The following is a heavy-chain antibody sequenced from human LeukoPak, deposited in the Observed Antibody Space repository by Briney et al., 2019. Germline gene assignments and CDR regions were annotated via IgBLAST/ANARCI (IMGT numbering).Heavy chain of an antibody. J-gene: IGHJ2*01. CDR3: ARANVDTAMVPYWYFDL. CDR2: NGNT. V-gene: IGHV1-3*01. Sequence: NGNTKYSQKFQGRVTITRNTSASTAYMELSSLRSEDTAVYYCARANVDTAMVPYWYFDLWGRGTLVTVSS. D-gene: IGHD5-18*01.